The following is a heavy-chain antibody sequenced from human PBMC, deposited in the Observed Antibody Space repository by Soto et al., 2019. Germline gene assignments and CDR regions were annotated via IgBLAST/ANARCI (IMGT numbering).Heavy chain of an antibody. CDR2: INRANGNT. J-gene: IGHJ3*01. D-gene: IGHD2-21*01. Sequence: QVQLVQSGAEMKKPGASVNISCQASGFTFSDTLLNWVRQGPGQGLEWMGGINRANGNTRYSESFQGRVTISSLSSASTAYVALSDLTSEDTAVYYCARDMVSVGPRANDAFDVWGQGTMITVSS. V-gene: IGHV1-3*01. CDR1: GFTFSDTL. CDR3: ARDMVSVGPRANDAFDV.